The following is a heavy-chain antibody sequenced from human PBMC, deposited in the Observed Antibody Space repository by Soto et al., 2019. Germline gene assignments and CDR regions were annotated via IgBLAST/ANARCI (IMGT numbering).Heavy chain of an antibody. Sequence: SETLSLTCAVYGGSFSGYYWTWIRQPPGTGLEWIGEINHSGSTYYNPSLKSRVTISVDTSKNQFSLKLSSVTATDTAVYYCARRLEMATTFDYWGQGTLVTVS. D-gene: IGHD5-12*01. CDR2: INHSGST. CDR3: ARRLEMATTFDY. J-gene: IGHJ4*02. V-gene: IGHV4-34*01. CDR1: GGSFSGYY.